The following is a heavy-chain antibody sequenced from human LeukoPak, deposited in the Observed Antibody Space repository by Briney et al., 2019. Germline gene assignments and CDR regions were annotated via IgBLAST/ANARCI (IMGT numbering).Heavy chain of an antibody. D-gene: IGHD3-22*01. CDR3: ARHFSRATMIVVVPGWFDP. Sequence: PSETLSLTCTVSGGSISSSSYYWGWIRQPPGKGLEWIGSIYYSGSTYYNPSLKSRVTISVDTSKNQFSLKLSSVTAADTAVYYCARHFSRATMIVVVPGWFDPWGQGTLVTVSS. CDR2: IYYSGST. V-gene: IGHV4-39*01. CDR1: GGSISSSSYY. J-gene: IGHJ5*02.